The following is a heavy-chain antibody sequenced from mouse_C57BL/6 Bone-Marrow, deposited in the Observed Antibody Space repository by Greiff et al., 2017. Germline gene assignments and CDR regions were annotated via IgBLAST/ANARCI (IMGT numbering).Heavy chain of an antibody. CDR1: GYTFTSYW. CDR2: LDPSDSYT. V-gene: IGHV1-69*01. CDR3: ARGQGVAQATGDYFDY. Sequence: QVQLQQPGAELVMPGASVKLSCKASGYTFTSYWMHWVKQRPGQGLEWIGELDPSDSYTNYNQKFKGKSTLTVDKSSSTAYMQLSSLTSEDSAVYYCARGQGVAQATGDYFDYWGQGTTLTVSS. J-gene: IGHJ2*01. D-gene: IGHD3-2*02.